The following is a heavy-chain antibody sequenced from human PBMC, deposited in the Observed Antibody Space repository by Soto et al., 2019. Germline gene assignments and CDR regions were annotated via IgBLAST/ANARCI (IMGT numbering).Heavy chain of an antibody. Sequence: KTWETLSLTCTVSGGSISSYYWSWIRQPPGKGLEWIGYIYYSGSTNYNPSLKSRVTISVDTSKNQFSLKLSSVTAADTAVYYCARGAAARSLSGMDVWGQGTTVTVSS. CDR1: GGSISSYY. D-gene: IGHD6-6*01. J-gene: IGHJ6*02. CDR3: ARGAAARSLSGMDV. V-gene: IGHV4-59*01. CDR2: IYYSGST.